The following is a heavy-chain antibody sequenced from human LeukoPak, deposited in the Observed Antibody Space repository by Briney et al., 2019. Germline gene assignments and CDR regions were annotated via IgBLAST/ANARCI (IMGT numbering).Heavy chain of an antibody. CDR3: AKVYGAGNFYSLFYLDH. CDR1: GFTFSSYA. Sequence: GGSLRLSCAAPGFTFSSYAFHWVRQAPGKGLEWVAVISYDGSNEYYADSVKGRFTISRDNSKNTVYLQMNTVRAEDTAVYYCAKVYGAGNFYSLFYLDHWGQGTLVTVSS. V-gene: IGHV3-30*18. CDR2: ISYDGSNE. D-gene: IGHD3-10*01. J-gene: IGHJ4*02.